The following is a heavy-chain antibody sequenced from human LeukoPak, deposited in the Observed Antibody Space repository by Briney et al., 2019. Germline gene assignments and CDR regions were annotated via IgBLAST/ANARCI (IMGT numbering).Heavy chain of an antibody. D-gene: IGHD7-27*01. Sequence: GGSLRLSCAASGFTFSTYWMHWVRHVPGKGLVWVSRINSDGSNTRYADSVKGRFTISRDNAKNTLYLQMNSLRAEDTAIYYCVRDSGDIDYWGQGTLVTVSS. CDR3: VRDSGDIDY. CDR1: GFTFSTYW. V-gene: IGHV3-74*01. J-gene: IGHJ4*02. CDR2: INSDGSNT.